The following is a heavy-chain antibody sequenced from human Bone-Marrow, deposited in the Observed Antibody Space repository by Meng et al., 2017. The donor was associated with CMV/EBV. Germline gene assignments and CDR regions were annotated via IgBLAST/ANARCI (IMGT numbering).Heavy chain of an antibody. V-gene: IGHV3-23*01. CDR1: FSYYA. J-gene: IGHJ4*02. CDR2: ISGSGGST. D-gene: IGHD3-9*01. Sequence: FSYYAMSWVRKAPGKGLEWVSAISGSGGSTYYADSVKGRFTISRDNSKNTLYLQMNSLRAEDTAVYYCAKEGLRYFDWLLYGRGAFDYWGQGTLVTSPQ. CDR3: AKEGLRYFDWLLYGRGAFDY.